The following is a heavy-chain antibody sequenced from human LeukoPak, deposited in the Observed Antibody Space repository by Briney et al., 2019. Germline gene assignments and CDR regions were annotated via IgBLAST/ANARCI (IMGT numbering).Heavy chain of an antibody. CDR1: GLTFSSYA. Sequence: PGGSLRLSCAASGLTFSSYAMTWVRQAPGKGLECISAISGSAGTTYYADSVKGRFTISRDNSKNTLSLQMSSLRAEDTAVYYCAKGALEWTYHFDFWGQGTLVTVSS. V-gene: IGHV3-23*01. D-gene: IGHD3-3*01. J-gene: IGHJ4*02. CDR2: ISGSAGTT. CDR3: AKGALEWTYHFDF.